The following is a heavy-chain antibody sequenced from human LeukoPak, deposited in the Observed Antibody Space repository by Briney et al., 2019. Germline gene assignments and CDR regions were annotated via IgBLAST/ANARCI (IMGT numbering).Heavy chain of an antibody. CDR1: GGSFSGYY. CDR3: ARAKYYYGSGSTNWFDP. J-gene: IGHJ5*02. CDR2: IYYSGST. V-gene: IGHV4-34*01. Sequence: SETLSLTCAVYGGSFSGYYWGWIRQPPGKGLEWIGSIYYSGSTYYNPSLKSRVTISVDTSKNQFSLKLSSVTAADTAVYYCARAKYYYGSGSTNWFDPWGQGTLVTVSS. D-gene: IGHD3-10*01.